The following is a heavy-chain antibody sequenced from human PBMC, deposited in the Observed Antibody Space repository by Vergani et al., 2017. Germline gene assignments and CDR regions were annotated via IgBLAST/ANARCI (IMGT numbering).Heavy chain of an antibody. V-gene: IGHV4-4*07. CDR3: GRDRDSSGWYVRGSFDY. CDR2: IYTSGST. CDR1: GGSISSYY. D-gene: IGHD6-19*01. J-gene: IGHJ4*02. Sequence: QVQLQESGPGLVKPSETLSLTCTASGGSISSYYWSWIRQPAGKGLEWIGRIYTSGSTNSKPSLKRRVPMSVDTSKNQFSLRLSSVTAADTAWYYCGRDRDSSGWYVRGSFDYWGQGTLVTVSA.